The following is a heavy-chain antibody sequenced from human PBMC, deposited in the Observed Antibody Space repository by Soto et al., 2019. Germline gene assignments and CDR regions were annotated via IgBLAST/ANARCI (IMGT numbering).Heavy chain of an antibody. J-gene: IGHJ5*02. CDR2: IYYSGST. CDR1: GGSISSVGYY. D-gene: IGHD4-4*01. Sequence: QVLLQESGPGLVKPSQTLSLTCTVSGGSISSVGYYWSWIRQHPGKGLEWLGYIYYSGSTYYNPSLLRRVTISVDTSTKQFSLKQSSVTAADTAVYYCATARGYSNSPSYNWFDPWVQGTLVTVSS. CDR3: ATARGYSNSPSYNWFDP. V-gene: IGHV4-31*03.